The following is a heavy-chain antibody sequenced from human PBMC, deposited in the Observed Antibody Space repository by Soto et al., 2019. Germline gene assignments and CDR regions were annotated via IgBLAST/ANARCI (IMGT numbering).Heavy chain of an antibody. V-gene: IGHV1-69*13. CDR2: IIPIFGTA. Sequence: SVKLYCNASGGTFSSYAISWVRQAPGQGLEWMGGIIPIFGTANYAQKFQGRVTITADESTSTAYMELSSLRSEDTAVYYCASLKGSGSYYTLYYYGMDVWGQGTTVTVSS. CDR1: GGTFSSYA. D-gene: IGHD3-10*01. CDR3: ASLKGSGSYYTLYYYGMDV. J-gene: IGHJ6*02.